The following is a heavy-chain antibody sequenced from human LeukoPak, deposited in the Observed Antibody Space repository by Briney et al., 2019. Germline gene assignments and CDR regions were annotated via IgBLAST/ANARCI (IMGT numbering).Heavy chain of an antibody. J-gene: IGHJ4*02. CDR1: GGSFSGYY. Sequence: SETLSLTCAVYGGSFSGYYWSWIRQPPGKGLEWIGEINHSGSTNYNPSLKSRVTISVDTSKNQFSLRLSSVTAADTAVYYCARRRITMVRGSVGHYFDYWGQGTLVTVSS. CDR2: INHSGST. D-gene: IGHD3-10*01. CDR3: ARRRITMVRGSVGHYFDY. V-gene: IGHV4-34*01.